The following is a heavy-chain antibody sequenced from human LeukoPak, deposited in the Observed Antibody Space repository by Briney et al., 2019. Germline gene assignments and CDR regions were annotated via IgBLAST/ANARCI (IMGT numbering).Heavy chain of an antibody. Sequence: SETLSLTCTVSGGSISSYYWSWIRQPPGKGLEWIGYIYYSGSTSYNPSLKSRVTISVDTSKNQFSLKLSPVTAADTAVYYCARKVPRVGWFDPWGQGTLVTVSS. CDR1: GGSISSYY. CDR3: ARKVPRVGWFDP. CDR2: IYYSGST. J-gene: IGHJ5*02. V-gene: IGHV4-59*08.